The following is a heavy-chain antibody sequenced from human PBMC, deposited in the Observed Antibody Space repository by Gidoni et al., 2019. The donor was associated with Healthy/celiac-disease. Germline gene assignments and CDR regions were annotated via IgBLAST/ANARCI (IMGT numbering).Heavy chain of an antibody. CDR3: ARDALGVPAAIPGIYYYGMDV. D-gene: IGHD2-2*02. CDR1: GGSISSGGYY. Sequence: QVQLQESGPGLVKPSQTLSLPCTVSGGSISSGGYYWSWIRQHPGKGLEWIGYIYYSGSTYYNPSLKSRVTISVDTSKNQFSLKLSSVTAADTAVYYCARDALGVPAAIPGIYYYGMDVWGQGTTVTVSS. V-gene: IGHV4-31*03. J-gene: IGHJ6*02. CDR2: IYYSGST.